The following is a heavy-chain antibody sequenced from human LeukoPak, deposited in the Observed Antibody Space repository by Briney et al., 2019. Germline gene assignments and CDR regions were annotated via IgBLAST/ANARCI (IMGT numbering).Heavy chain of an antibody. J-gene: IGHJ6*02. D-gene: IGHD1-1*01. CDR2: ISYDGSNK. CDR1: GFTFSSYA. V-gene: IGHV3-30*04. Sequence: PGRSLRLSCAASGFTFSSYAMHWVRQAPGKGLEWVAVISYDGSNKYYADSVKGRFTISRDNSKNTLYLQMNSLRAEDTAVYYCARRAIQLESRWYYGMDVWGQGTTVTVSS. CDR3: ARRAIQLESRWYYGMDV.